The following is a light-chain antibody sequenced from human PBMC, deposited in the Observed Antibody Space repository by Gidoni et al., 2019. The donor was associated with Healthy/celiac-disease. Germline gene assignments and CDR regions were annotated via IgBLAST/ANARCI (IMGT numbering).Light chain of an antibody. V-gene: IGKV3-15*01. CDR2: GAS. Sequence: IVMTLSPATLSVSPGERATLSCRASQSVSSNLAWYQQKPGQAPRLLIYGASTRATGIPARFSGSGSGTEFTLTISSLQSEDFAVYYCQQYNNWPITFGQGTRLEIK. CDR3: QQYNNWPIT. J-gene: IGKJ5*01. CDR1: QSVSSN.